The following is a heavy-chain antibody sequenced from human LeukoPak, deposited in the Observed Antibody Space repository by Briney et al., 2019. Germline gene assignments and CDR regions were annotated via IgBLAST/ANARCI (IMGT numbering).Heavy chain of an antibody. CDR3: AREIPGIAAAGTWDY. CDR1: GYTFTGYY. V-gene: IGHV1-2*02. Sequence: WASVKVSCKASGYTFTGYYMHWVRQAPGQGLEWMGWINPNSGGTNCAQKFQGRVTMTRDTSISTAYMELSRLRSDDTAVYYCAREIPGIAAAGTWDYWGQGTLVTVSS. D-gene: IGHD6-13*01. J-gene: IGHJ4*02. CDR2: INPNSGGT.